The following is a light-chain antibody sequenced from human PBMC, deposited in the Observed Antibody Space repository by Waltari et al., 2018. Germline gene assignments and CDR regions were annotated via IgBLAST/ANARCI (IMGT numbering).Light chain of an antibody. J-gene: IGLJ3*02. CDR1: SSDVGNYNL. V-gene: IGLV2-23*01. Sequence: QSALTQPASVSGSPGQSITISCTGTSSDVGNYNLVSWYQQYPGKAPKVMIYDDNRRPSGVSDCFSGSKSGNTASLTISGVQAEDEADYYCCSYAGSYTWVFGGGTKLTDL. CDR3: CSYAGSYTWV. CDR2: DDN.